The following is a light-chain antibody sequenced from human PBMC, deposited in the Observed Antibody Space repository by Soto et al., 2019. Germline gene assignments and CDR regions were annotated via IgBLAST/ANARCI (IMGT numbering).Light chain of an antibody. CDR2: DAS. Sequence: IKMTQSPSTVSASVGDRVTITCRASQSISSWLAWYQQKPGKAPKLLIYDASSLESGVPSRFSGSGSGTEFTLTISSLQPDDFATYYCQQYNSYSETLGQGTKV. CDR1: QSISSW. V-gene: IGKV1-5*01. CDR3: QQYNSYSET. J-gene: IGKJ1*01.